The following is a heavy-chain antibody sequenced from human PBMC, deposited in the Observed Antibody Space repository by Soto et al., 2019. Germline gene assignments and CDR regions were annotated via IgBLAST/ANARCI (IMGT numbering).Heavy chain of an antibody. J-gene: IGHJ5*02. CDR2: IYYSGST. CDR3: ARRSSGGSSYWFDP. D-gene: IGHD2-15*01. CDR1: GGSISSYY. V-gene: IGHV4-59*08. Sequence: QVQLQESGPGLVKPSETLSLTCTVSGGSISSYYWSWIRQPPGKGLEWIGYIYYSGSTNYNPSLKSRVTISVDTSKNQFSLKLSSVTAADTAVYYCARRSSGGSSYWFDPWGQGTLVTVSS.